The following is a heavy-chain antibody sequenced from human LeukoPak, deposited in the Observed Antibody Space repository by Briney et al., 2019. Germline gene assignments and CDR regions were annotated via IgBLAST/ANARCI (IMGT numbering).Heavy chain of an antibody. Sequence: GGSLRLSCAASGFTFSRFSMNWVRQAPGKGLEWVSYISSSGSTIYYADSVKGRFTISRDNAKNSLYLQMNSLRAEDTAVYYCAELGITMIGGVWGKGATVTISS. J-gene: IGHJ6*04. V-gene: IGHV3-48*04. CDR1: GFTFSRFS. D-gene: IGHD3-10*02. CDR3: AELGITMIGGV. CDR2: ISSSGSTI.